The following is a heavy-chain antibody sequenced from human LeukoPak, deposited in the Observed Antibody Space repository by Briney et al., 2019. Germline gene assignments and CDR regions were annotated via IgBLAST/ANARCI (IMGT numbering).Heavy chain of an antibody. J-gene: IGHJ4*02. CDR3: ARGRFRYYFDY. D-gene: IGHD3-3*01. Sequence: SETLSLTCTVSGGSISSSSYYWGWIRQPPGKGLEWIGSIYYSGSTYYNPSLKSRVTISVDTSKNQFSLKLSSVTAADTAVYYCARGRFRYYFDYWGQGTLVTVSS. CDR1: GGSISSSSYY. V-gene: IGHV4-39*07. CDR2: IYYSGST.